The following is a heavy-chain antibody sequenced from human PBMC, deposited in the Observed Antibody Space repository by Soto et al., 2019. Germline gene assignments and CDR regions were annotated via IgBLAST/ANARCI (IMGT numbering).Heavy chain of an antibody. CDR2: ISWNSGRI. V-gene: IGHV3-9*01. CDR1: GFTFDDYG. D-gene: IGHD3-10*01. J-gene: IGHJ4*02. CDR3: ARSGEFSASDYFGF. Sequence: EVQLVQYAGGWVQPGRSLRLSCGASGFTFDDYGMHWVRQAPGKGLEWVSSISWNSGRIGYADSVKGRFTISRDNVKNSLYLQMNSLRAEDTALYYCARSGEFSASDYFGFWGQGTLVTVSS.